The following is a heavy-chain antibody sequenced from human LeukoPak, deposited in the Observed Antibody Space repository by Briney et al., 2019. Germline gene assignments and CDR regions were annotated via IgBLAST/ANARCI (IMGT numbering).Heavy chain of an antibody. J-gene: IGHJ3*02. Sequence: ASVKVSCEASEYTFTGYYMHWVRQAPGQGLEWMGWINPNSGGTNYAQKFQGRVTMTRDTSISTAYMELSRLRSDDTAVYYCARGIQLWLLAFDIWGQGTMVTVSS. CDR1: EYTFTGYY. V-gene: IGHV1-2*02. CDR2: INPNSGGT. CDR3: ARGIQLWLLAFDI. D-gene: IGHD5-18*01.